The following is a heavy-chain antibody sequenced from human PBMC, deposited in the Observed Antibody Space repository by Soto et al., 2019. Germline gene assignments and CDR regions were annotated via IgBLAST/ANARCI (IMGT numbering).Heavy chain of an antibody. CDR2: IRAYNGNT. Sequence: QVQLVQSGAEVKKPGTSVKVSCKASGYTFTSYGIIWVRQAPGQGLEWMGWIRAYNGNTNYAQRLPGRVTMTTDTSTSTAYMELRSLRSNDTAVYYWARDLPTIDVWGQGPTVTVSS. CDR3: ARDLPTIDV. V-gene: IGHV1-18*01. J-gene: IGHJ6*02. CDR1: GYTFTSYG.